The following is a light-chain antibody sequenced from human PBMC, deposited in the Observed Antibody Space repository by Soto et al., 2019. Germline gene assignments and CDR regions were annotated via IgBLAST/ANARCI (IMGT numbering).Light chain of an antibody. CDR1: TGDVGSYKL. CDR2: EGT. V-gene: IGLV2-23*01. CDR3: CSYAGSRTYL. J-gene: IGLJ1*01. Sequence: QSALTQPASVSGSPGQSITISCTGTTGDVGSYKLVSWYQQQPGKAPKLIIYEGTRRPSGVSKRFSGSKAGNTASLTISGLQADDEADYYCCSYAGSRTYLFGTGTKVTVL.